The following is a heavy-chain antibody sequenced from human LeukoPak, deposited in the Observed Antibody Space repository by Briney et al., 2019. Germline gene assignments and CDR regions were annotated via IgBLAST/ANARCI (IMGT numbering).Heavy chain of an antibody. V-gene: IGHV4-39*01. CDR2: IYYSGST. CDR3: ARLPTYYCGSGRRYYFDY. Sequence: PSETLSLTCTVSGGSISSSSYYWSWIRQPPGKGLEWIGSIYYSGSTYYNPSLKSRVTISVDTSKNQFSLKLSSVTAADTAVYYCARLPTYYCGSGRRYYFDYWGQGTLVTVSS. J-gene: IGHJ4*02. D-gene: IGHD3-10*01. CDR1: GGSISSSSYY.